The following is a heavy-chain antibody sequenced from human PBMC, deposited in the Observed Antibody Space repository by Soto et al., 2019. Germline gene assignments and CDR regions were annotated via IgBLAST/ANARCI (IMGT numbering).Heavy chain of an antibody. Sequence: GAPVKVSCKASGYTFTGYYMHWVRQAPGQGLEWMGWINPNSGGTNYAQKFQGRVTMTRDTSISTAYMELSRLRSDDTAVYYCARECWGKCSSPPYFDYWGQGPLVTVSS. V-gene: IGHV1-2*02. CDR1: GYTFTGYY. J-gene: IGHJ4*02. D-gene: IGHD6-6*01. CDR3: ARECWGKCSSPPYFDY. CDR2: INPNSGGT.